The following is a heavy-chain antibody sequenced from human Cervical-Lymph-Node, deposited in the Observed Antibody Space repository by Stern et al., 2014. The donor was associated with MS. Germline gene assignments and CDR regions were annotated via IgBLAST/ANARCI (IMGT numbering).Heavy chain of an antibody. D-gene: IGHD5-12*01. CDR1: GYSFTDHA. Sequence: QVQLVQSGSELKKPGASVKVSCKTSGYSFTDHAMNWVRQTPGRGLEWMGWIHPSTGNPNYTPAFPGRVVFSFDNSISTAYLQIIRRSAEDTAVYYCAIWTRGYDWTDYWGQGTLVTVSS. CDR3: AIWTRGYDWTDY. V-gene: IGHV7-4-1*02. J-gene: IGHJ4*02. CDR2: IHPSTGNP.